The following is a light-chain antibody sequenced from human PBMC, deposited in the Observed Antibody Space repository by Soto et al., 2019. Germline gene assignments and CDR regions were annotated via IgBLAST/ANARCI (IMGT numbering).Light chain of an antibody. Sequence: EVVMTQSPATLSVSPGDRATLSCRASQSVYTNVVWYQQKPGQPPRLLVHSASIRATGVPARFTGIGSGTDFTLTISGLQSDDFAIYYCQQYYNWPPYTFGQGTRLQIK. J-gene: IGKJ2*01. CDR3: QQYYNWPPYT. V-gene: IGKV3-15*01. CDR1: QSVYTN. CDR2: SAS.